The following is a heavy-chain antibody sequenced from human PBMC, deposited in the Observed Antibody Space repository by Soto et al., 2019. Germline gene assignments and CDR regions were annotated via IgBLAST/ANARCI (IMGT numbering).Heavy chain of an antibody. J-gene: IGHJ4*02. CDR2: ISWNSGSI. Sequence: GGSLRLSCAASGFTFDDYAMHWVRQAPGKGLEWVSGISWNSGSIGYADSVKGRFTISRDNAKNSLYLQMNSLRAEDTALYYCAKAYGSGSYGSFDYWGQGTLVTVSS. D-gene: IGHD3-10*01. CDR1: GFTFDDYA. V-gene: IGHV3-9*01. CDR3: AKAYGSGSYGSFDY.